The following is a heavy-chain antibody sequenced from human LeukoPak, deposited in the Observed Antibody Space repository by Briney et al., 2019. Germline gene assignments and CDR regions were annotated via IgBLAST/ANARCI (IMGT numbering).Heavy chain of an antibody. V-gene: IGHV3-73*01. CDR1: GFTFSGSA. Sequence: GGSLRLSCAASGFTFSGSALHWVRQASGKGLEWVGRIRSTANGYATAYAASVKGRFTISRDDSKNTAYLQMDSLKTEDTAVYYCAKPPYGGLDYWGQGTLVTVSS. J-gene: IGHJ4*02. CDR2: IRSTANGYAT. CDR3: AKPPYGGLDY. D-gene: IGHD4-17*01.